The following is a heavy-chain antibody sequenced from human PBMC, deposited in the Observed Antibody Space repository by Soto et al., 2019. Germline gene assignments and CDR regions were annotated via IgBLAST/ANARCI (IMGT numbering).Heavy chain of an antibody. D-gene: IGHD1-1*01. CDR2: ISGSGGST. CDR1: GFTFSTYA. Sequence: QPGGSLRLSCAASGFTFSTYAMSWVRQAPGKGLEWVSTISGSGGSTYYADSVKGRFTISRDNSKNMLYLQMNSLRAEDTAVYYCARAATWNHGSGYFDYWGQGTLVTVSS. V-gene: IGHV3-23*01. J-gene: IGHJ4*02. CDR3: ARAATWNHGSGYFDY.